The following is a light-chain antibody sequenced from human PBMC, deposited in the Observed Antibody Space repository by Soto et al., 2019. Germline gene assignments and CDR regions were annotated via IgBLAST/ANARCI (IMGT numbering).Light chain of an antibody. CDR3: SSSTNTNTLVI. CDR1: SSDIGRYKF. V-gene: IGLV2-14*01. CDR2: EGT. Sequence: QPVLTQPASVSGSPGQSVTISCTGTSSDIGRYKFVSWFQQQPGKAPKLLIFEGTNRPSGVSNRFSGSKSGNTASLTISGLQAEDEAIYFFSSSTNTNTLVIFGGGTQLTVL. J-gene: IGLJ2*01.